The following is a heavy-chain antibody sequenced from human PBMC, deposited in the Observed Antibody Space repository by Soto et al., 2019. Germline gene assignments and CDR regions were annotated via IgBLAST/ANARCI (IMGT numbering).Heavy chain of an antibody. CDR3: ARGRYCLTGRCFPNWFDS. Sequence: SETLSLTCSVSGDSISSVDYFWAWIRQPPGQALEYIGYIYKSATTYYNPSFESRVAISLDTSKSQSSLNVTSVTAADTAVYFCARGRYCLTGRCFPNWFDSWGKGTLVTVSS. CDR1: GDSISSVDYF. V-gene: IGHV4-30-4*01. CDR2: IYKSATT. D-gene: IGHD2-15*01. J-gene: IGHJ5*01.